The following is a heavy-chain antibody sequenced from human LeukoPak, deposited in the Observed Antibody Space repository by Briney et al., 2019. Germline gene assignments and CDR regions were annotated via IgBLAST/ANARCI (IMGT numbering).Heavy chain of an antibody. CDR2: IIPIFGTA. D-gene: IGHD2-8*01. CDR1: GGTFSSYA. J-gene: IGHJ4*02. Sequence: SVKVSCKASGGTFSSYAISWVRQAPGQGLEWMGGIIPIFGTADYAQKFQGRVTITADESTSTAYMELSSLRSEDTAVYYCARGVWGYCTNGVCPPDYWGQGTLVTVSS. V-gene: IGHV1-69*13. CDR3: ARGVWGYCTNGVCPPDY.